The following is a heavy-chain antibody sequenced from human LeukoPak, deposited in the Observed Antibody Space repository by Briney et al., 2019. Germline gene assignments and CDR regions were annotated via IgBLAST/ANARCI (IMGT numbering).Heavy chain of an antibody. V-gene: IGHV1-46*03. J-gene: IGHJ4*02. Sequence: ASVNVSFKSSVYTFTSYYMHWVRQAPGQGLEWMGIINPSGGSTSYAQKFQGRVTMTRDTSTSTVYMELSSLRSEDTAVYYCARASSNCGGDCYYFDYWGQGTLVTVSS. CDR3: ARASSNCGGDCYYFDY. D-gene: IGHD2-21*02. CDR1: VYTFTSYY. CDR2: INPSGGST.